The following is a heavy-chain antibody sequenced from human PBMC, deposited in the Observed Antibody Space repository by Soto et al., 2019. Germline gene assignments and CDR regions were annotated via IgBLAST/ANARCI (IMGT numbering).Heavy chain of an antibody. Sequence: PGESLKISCKGSGYSCTSYWIGWVRQMPGKGLEWMGIIYPGDSDTRYSPSFQGQVTISADKSISTAYRQWGSLKSSDSAMYYCARPLYGSDFSWALKSPTNDAFDTWGQGTMVTVS. J-gene: IGHJ3*02. CDR3: ARPLYGSDFSWALKSPTNDAFDT. CDR2: IYPGDSDT. CDR1: GYSCTSYW. D-gene: IGHD3-10*01. V-gene: IGHV5-51*01.